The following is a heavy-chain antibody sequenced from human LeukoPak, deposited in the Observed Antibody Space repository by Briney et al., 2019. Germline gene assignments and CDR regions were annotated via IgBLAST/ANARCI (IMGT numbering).Heavy chain of an antibody. CDR1: GGSISSYY. J-gene: IGHJ4*02. D-gene: IGHD6-13*01. V-gene: IGHV4-59*01. CDR2: IYYSGST. CDR3: ARVTQKQLIRVFDY. Sequence: SETLSLTCTVSGGSISSYYWSWIRQPPGKGLEWTGYIYYSGSTNYNPSLKSRVTISVDTSKNQFSLKLSSVTAADTAVYYCARVTQKQLIRVFDYWGQGTLVTVSS.